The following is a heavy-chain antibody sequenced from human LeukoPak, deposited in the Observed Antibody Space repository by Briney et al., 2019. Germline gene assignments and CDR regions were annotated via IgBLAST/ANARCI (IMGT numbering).Heavy chain of an antibody. Sequence: SETLSLICTVSGGSISSSSYYWGWIRQPPGKGLERIGSIYYSGSTYYNPSLKSRVTISVDTSKNQFSLKLSSVTAADTAVYYCARHKDFWSGYYLAGDWFDPWGQGTLVTVSS. D-gene: IGHD3-3*01. CDR3: ARHKDFWSGYYLAGDWFDP. V-gene: IGHV4-39*01. CDR1: GGSISSSSYY. CDR2: IYYSGST. J-gene: IGHJ5*02.